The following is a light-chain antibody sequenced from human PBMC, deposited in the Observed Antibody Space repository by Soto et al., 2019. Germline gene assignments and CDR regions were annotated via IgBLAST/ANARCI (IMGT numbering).Light chain of an antibody. Sequence: QSALTQPASVSGSPGQWITISCTGTSSDVGGYNYVSWYQHHPGKAPKFLIYDVSNRPSGVSNRFSGSRSGNTASLTISGLQAEDEADYSCSSYTTSNTRQIVFGTGTKLTVL. V-gene: IGLV2-14*03. CDR2: DVS. CDR3: SSYTTSNTRQIV. CDR1: SSDVGGYNY. J-gene: IGLJ1*01.